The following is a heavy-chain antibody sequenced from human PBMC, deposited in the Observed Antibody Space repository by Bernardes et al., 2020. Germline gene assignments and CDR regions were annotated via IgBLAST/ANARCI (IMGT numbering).Heavy chain of an antibody. CDR1: GYTFTSYG. J-gene: IGHJ4*02. CDR3: ARGSGSVSTHY. V-gene: IGHV1-18*01. D-gene: IGHD3-10*01. CDR2: ISAYNGNT. Sequence: ASVKVSCKASGYTFTSYGISWVRQAPGQGLEWMGWISAYNGNTGYAQNFQGRVTLTRNMSNSTAYMELNSLRSEDTAVYYCARGSGSVSTHYWGQGTLVTVSS.